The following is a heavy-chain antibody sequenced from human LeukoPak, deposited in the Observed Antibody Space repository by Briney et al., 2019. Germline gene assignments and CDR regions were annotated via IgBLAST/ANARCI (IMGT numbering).Heavy chain of an antibody. J-gene: IGHJ3*02. V-gene: IGHV1-18*01. Sequence: GASVKVSCKASGYTFTSYGISWVRQAPGQGLEWMGWISAYNGNTNYAQKLQGRVTMTTDTSTSTAYMELRSLRSDDTAVYYCARSQYIGYCSSTSCYSQGDAFDIWGQGTMVTVSS. D-gene: IGHD2-2*01. CDR1: GYTFTSYG. CDR2: ISAYNGNT. CDR3: ARSQYIGYCSSTSCYSQGDAFDI.